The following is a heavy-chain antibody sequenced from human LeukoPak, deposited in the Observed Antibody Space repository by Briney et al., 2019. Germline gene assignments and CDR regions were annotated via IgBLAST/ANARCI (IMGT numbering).Heavy chain of an antibody. Sequence: SETLSLTCTVSGGSISSYYWSWFRQPPGKGLEWIGYIFYSGSTNYKPSLKSRVTISVDTSKNHFSLKLSSVTAADTAVYYCARAGQGDFWSGLRYFDYWGQGTLVTVSS. CDR1: GGSISSYY. V-gene: IGHV4-59*01. CDR3: ARAGQGDFWSGLRYFDY. CDR2: IFYSGST. D-gene: IGHD3-3*01. J-gene: IGHJ4*02.